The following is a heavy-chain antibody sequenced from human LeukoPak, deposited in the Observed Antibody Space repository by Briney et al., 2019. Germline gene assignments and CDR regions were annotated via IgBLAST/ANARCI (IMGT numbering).Heavy chain of an antibody. V-gene: IGHV1-69*04. CDR3: ARLTYSSGYL. CDR2: IIPILGIA. D-gene: IGHD3-22*01. CDR1: GGTFSSYA. J-gene: IGHJ4*02. Sequence: SVEVSCKASGGTFSSYAISWVRQAPGQGLEWMGRIIPILGIANYAQKFQGRVTITADKSTSTAYMELSSLRSEDTAVYYCARLTYSSGYLWGQGTLVTVSS.